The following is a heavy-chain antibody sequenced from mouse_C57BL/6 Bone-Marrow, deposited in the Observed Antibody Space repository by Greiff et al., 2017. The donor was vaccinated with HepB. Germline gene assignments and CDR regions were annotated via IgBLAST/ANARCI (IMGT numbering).Heavy chain of an antibody. CDR2: ISYDGSN. D-gene: IGHD2-3*01. CDR1: GYSITSGYY. J-gene: IGHJ4*01. CDR3: AMWLLRAMDY. V-gene: IGHV3-6*01. Sequence: ESGPGLVKPSQSLSLTCSVTGYSITSGYYWNWIRQFPGNKLEWMGYISYDGSNNYNPSLKNRISITRDTSKNQFFLKLNSVTTEDTATYYCAMWLLRAMDYWGQGTSVTVSS.